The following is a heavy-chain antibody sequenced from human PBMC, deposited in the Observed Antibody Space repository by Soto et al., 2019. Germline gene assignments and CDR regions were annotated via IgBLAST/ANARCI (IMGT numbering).Heavy chain of an antibody. D-gene: IGHD5-18*01. J-gene: IGHJ5*02. V-gene: IGHV4-39*01. CDR3: ARGGQLWFWPASNWFDP. CDR2: IYYSGST. CDR1: GGSISSSSYY. Sequence: QLLESGPGLVKPSETLSLTCTVSGGSISSSSYYWGWIRQPPGKGLEWIGSIYYSGSTYYNPSLKSRVTISVDTSKNQFSLKLSSVTAADTAVYYCARGGQLWFWPASNWFDPWGQGTLVTVSS.